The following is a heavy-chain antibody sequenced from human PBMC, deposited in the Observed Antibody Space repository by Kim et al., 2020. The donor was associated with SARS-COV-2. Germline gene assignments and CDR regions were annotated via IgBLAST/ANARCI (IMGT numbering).Heavy chain of an antibody. V-gene: IGHV1-69*01. J-gene: IGHJ4*02. D-gene: IGHD5-18*01. Sequence: YAQKFQGRVTITADESTSTAYMELSSLRSEDTAVYYCASGDTAMVNFFDYWGQGTLVTVSS. CDR3: ASGDTAMVNFFDY.